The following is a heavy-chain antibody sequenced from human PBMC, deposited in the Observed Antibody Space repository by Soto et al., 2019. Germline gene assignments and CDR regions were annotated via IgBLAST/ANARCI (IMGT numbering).Heavy chain of an antibody. D-gene: IGHD3-16*01. CDR2: ISGSGGST. Sequence: QGKGQEWVSAISGSGGSTFYADSVKGRFTISRDNSETPLSLQMNSLRAEDTAVYYCAKQTLKVPPRFAYRGQGTPVTVSS. V-gene: IGHV3-23*01. CDR3: AKQTLKVPPRFAY. J-gene: IGHJ4*02.